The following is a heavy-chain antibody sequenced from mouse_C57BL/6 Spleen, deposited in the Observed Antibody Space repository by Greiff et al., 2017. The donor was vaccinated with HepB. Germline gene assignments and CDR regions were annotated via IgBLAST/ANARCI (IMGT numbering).Heavy chain of an antibody. CDR3: ARDTRYGSDWYFDV. CDR2: INYDGSST. D-gene: IGHD2-1*01. Sequence: EVQLVESEGGLVQPGSSMKLSCTASGFTFSDYYMAWVRQVPEKGLEWVANINYDGSSTYYLDSLKSRFIISRDNAKNILYLQMSSLKSEDTATYYCARDTRYGSDWYFDVWGTGTTVTVSS. V-gene: IGHV5-16*01. CDR1: GFTFSDYY. J-gene: IGHJ1*03.